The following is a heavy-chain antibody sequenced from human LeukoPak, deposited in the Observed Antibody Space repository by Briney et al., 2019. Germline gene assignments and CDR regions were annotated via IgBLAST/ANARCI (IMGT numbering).Heavy chain of an antibody. CDR2: IYYSGST. V-gene: IGHV4-39*01. Sequence: SETLSLTCTVSGGSISSSSYYWGWIRQPPGKGLEWIGSIYYSGSTYYNPSLKSRVTISVGTSKNQFSLKLSSVTAADTAVYYCARMGAAAGPVVGAFDIWGQGTMVTVSS. D-gene: IGHD6-13*01. J-gene: IGHJ3*02. CDR1: GGSISSSSYY. CDR3: ARMGAAAGPVVGAFDI.